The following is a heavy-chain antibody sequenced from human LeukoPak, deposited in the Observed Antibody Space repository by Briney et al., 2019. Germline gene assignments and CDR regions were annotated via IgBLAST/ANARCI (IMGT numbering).Heavy chain of an antibody. D-gene: IGHD2-21*01. CDR3: AREGEWYYGMDV. CDR1: GGSISSSSYY. V-gene: IGHV4-39*07. Sequence: SETLSLTCTVSGGSISSSSYYWGWIRQPPGKGLEWIGSIYYSGSTYYNPSLKSRVTISVDTSKNQFSLKLSSVTAADTAVYYCAREGEWYYGMDVWGQGTTVTVSS. CDR2: IYYSGST. J-gene: IGHJ6*02.